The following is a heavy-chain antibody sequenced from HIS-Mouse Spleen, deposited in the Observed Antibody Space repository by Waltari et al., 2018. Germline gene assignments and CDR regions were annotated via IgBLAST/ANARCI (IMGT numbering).Heavy chain of an antibody. J-gene: IGHJ1*01. Sequence: QVQLQESGPGLVTPSETLSLTCTVPGYSISSGYYWGWIRQPPGKGLEWIGSIYHSGSTYYNPSLKSRVTISVDTSKNQFSLKLSSVTAADTAVYYCARDSWAYAIEYFQHWGQGTLVTVSS. CDR3: ARDSWAYAIEYFQH. CDR2: IYHSGST. CDR1: GYSISSGYY. D-gene: IGHD2-8*01. V-gene: IGHV4-38-2*02.